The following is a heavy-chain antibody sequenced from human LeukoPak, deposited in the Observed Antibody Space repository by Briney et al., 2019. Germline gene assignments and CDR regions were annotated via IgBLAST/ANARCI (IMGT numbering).Heavy chain of an antibody. V-gene: IGHV3-20*04. CDR1: GFTFDDHG. CDR2: IKWDGGST. J-gene: IGHJ4*02. CDR3: ARVYFDSSGYPTTDYFDY. D-gene: IGHD3-22*01. Sequence: GGSLRLSCAASGFTFDDHGMSWVRQAPGKGLEWVSGIKWDGGSTGYADSVKGRFTISRDNAKNSLYLQMNSLRAEDTAVYYCARVYFDSSGYPTTDYFDYWGQGTLVTVSS.